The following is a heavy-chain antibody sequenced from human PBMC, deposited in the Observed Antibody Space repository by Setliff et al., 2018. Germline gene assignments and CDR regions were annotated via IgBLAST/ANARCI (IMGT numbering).Heavy chain of an antibody. Sequence: GESLKISCKGSGYSFANSWIAWVRQMPGKGLEWMGVIYAGDSDTRYHPSFQGQVTISVDKSISTAYLQWSSLKASDTAMYYCARDSNYEGAYDYWGQGTLVTVSS. CDR1: GYSFANSW. CDR3: ARDSNYEGAYDY. J-gene: IGHJ4*02. CDR2: IYAGDSDT. D-gene: IGHD4-4*01. V-gene: IGHV5-51*01.